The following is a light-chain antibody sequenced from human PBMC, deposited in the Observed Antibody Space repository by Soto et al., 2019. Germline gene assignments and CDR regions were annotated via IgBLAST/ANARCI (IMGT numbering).Light chain of an antibody. CDR1: QSVSSSF. V-gene: IGKV3-20*01. Sequence: IVLTQSPGILSLSPVERATLSCRASQSVSSSFLAWYQQKAGQAPRLLIYGASRRATCIPDRFSGSGSGTDFTLTISRLEPEDFAVYYCQQYVSSPWAFGQGTKVDIK. CDR2: GAS. J-gene: IGKJ1*01. CDR3: QQYVSSPWA.